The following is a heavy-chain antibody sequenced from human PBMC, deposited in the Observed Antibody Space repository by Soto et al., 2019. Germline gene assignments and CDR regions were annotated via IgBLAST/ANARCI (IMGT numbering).Heavy chain of an antibody. Sequence: SVKVSCKASGGTFSSYAISWVRQAPGQGLEWMGGIIPIFGTANYAQKFQGGVTITTDTSTSTAYMELRSLRSDDTAVYYCARDPNYDILTGYYGSYFDYWGQGTLVTVSS. J-gene: IGHJ4*02. CDR2: IIPIFGTA. CDR3: ARDPNYDILTGYYGSYFDY. CDR1: GGTFSSYA. D-gene: IGHD3-9*01. V-gene: IGHV1-69*05.